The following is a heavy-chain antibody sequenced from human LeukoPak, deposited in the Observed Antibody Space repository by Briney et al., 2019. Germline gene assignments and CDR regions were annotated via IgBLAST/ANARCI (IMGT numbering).Heavy chain of an antibody. CDR3: ARQIASAGTAGFDF. J-gene: IGHJ4*02. V-gene: IGHV4-4*07. CDR2: IYSTGST. CDR1: GGSISSYY. D-gene: IGHD6-13*01. Sequence: SETLSLTCTVSGGSISSYYRSWIRQPAGKGLEWIGRIYSTGSTNYNPSLKSRVTMSVDTSKNQFSLRLRSVTVADTAVYYCARQIASAGTAGFDFWGQGALVTVSS.